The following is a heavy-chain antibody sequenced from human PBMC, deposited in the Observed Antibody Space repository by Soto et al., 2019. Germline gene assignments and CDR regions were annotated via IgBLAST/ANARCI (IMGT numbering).Heavy chain of an antibody. J-gene: IGHJ4*02. CDR2: MHHTGTT. D-gene: IGHD3-9*01. CDR1: DGLTTRHSYY. CDR3: AIVLGEQRPPCFTGFAS. Sequence: EKLRHPYTGTDGLTTRHSYYLCWIRQSPGREMQWIGTMHHTGTTSYNPSLQSRATIAIDASKNQMFLKLISVTAADTAVYYCAIVLGEQRPPCFTGFASWGQVT. V-gene: IGHV4-39*01.